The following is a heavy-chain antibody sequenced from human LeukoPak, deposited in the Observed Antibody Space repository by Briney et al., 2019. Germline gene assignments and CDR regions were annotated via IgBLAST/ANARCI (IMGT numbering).Heavy chain of an antibody. CDR1: GYSFTSYW. CDR3: ARGGGSDYYGSGGFDY. D-gene: IGHD3-10*01. J-gene: IGHJ4*02. V-gene: IGHV5-51*01. Sequence: GESLKISCKGSGYSFTSYWIGWVRQMPGKGLEWMGIIYPGDSDTRYSPSFQGQVTISADKSISTAYLQWSSLKGSDTAMYYCARGGGSDYYGSGGFDYWGQGTLVTVSS. CDR2: IYPGDSDT.